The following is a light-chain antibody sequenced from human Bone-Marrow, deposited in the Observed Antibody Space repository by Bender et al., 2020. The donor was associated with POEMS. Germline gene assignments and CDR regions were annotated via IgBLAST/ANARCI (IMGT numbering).Light chain of an antibody. Sequence: SYVLTQPPSVSVAPGQAAKITCGGNDIGSTSVHWYQQKPGQAPVLVVYDDSDRPSGIPERFSGSNSGNTATLTISGLQAEDEADYYCSSYTSSSTLVFGTGTKVTVL. J-gene: IGLJ1*01. CDR2: DDS. CDR1: DIGSTS. V-gene: IGLV3-21*02. CDR3: SSYTSSSTLV.